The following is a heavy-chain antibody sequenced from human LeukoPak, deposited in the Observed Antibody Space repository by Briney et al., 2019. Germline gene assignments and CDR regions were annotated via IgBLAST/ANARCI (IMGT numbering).Heavy chain of an antibody. CDR3: AKSGGLTFDI. V-gene: IGHV4-59*03. CDR2: IYYSGST. CDR1: GGSISSYY. J-gene: IGHJ3*02. D-gene: IGHD6-19*01. Sequence: SETLSLTCTVSGGSISSYYWSWIRQPPGKGLEWIGYIYYSGSTNYNPSLKSRVTISVDTSKNQFSLNLSSVAAADTAVYYCAKSGGLTFDIWGQGTMVTVSS.